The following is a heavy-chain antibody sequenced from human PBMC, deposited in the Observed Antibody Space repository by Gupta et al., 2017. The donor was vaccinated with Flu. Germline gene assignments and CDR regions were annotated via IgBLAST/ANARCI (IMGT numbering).Heavy chain of an antibody. CDR1: GGSFSGYY. Sequence: QVQLQQWGAGLLKPSETLSLTCAVYGGSFSGYYWSWIRQPPGKGLEWIGEINHSGSTNYNPSLKSRVTISVDTSKNQFSLKLSSVTAADTAVYYCARVPLGITIFGVGPLDYWGQGTLVTVSS. CDR2: INHSGST. D-gene: IGHD3-3*01. V-gene: IGHV4-34*01. J-gene: IGHJ4*02. CDR3: ARVPLGITIFGVGPLDY.